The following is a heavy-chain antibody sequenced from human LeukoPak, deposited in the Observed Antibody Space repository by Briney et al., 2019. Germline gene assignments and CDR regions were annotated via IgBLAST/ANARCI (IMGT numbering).Heavy chain of an antibody. V-gene: IGHV1-18*01. CDR2: ISAYNGNT. CDR3: ARDDALVATGSFDY. D-gene: IGHD5-12*01. Sequence: GASVKVSRKASGYTFSTYGINWVRQAPGQGLEWMGWISAYNGNTNYAQKLKGRVTMTTDTSTSTAYMELRSLRSDDTAVYYCARDDALVATGSFDYWGQGTLVTVSS. J-gene: IGHJ4*02. CDR1: GYTFSTYG.